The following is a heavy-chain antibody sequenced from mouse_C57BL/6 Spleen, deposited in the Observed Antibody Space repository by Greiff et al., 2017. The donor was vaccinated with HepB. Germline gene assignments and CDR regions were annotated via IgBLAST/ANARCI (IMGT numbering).Heavy chain of an antibody. V-gene: IGHV14-4*01. J-gene: IGHJ3*01. CDR1: GFNIKDDY. CDR2: IDPENGDT. Sequence: EVMLVESGAELVRPGASVKLSCTASGFNIKDDYMHWVKQRPEQGLEWIGWIDPENGDTEYASKFQGKATITADTSSNTAYLQLSSLTSEDTAVYYCTTKRWTWFAYWGQGTLVTVSA. CDR3: TTKRWTWFAY.